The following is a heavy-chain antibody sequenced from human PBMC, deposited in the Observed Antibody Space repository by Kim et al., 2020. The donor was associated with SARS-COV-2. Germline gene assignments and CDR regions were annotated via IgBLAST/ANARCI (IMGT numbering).Heavy chain of an antibody. V-gene: IGHV1-3*01. D-gene: IGHD3-3*01. CDR1: GYTFTSYA. J-gene: IGHJ6*02. CDR2: INAGNGNT. Sequence: ASVKVSCKASGYTFTSYAMHWVREAPGQRHEWMGWINAGNGNTKYSQKFQGRVTITRDTSASTAYMELSSLRSEDTAVYYCARDAYDFWSGYYTSYGMDVWGQETTVTVSS. CDR3: ARDAYDFWSGYYTSYGMDV.